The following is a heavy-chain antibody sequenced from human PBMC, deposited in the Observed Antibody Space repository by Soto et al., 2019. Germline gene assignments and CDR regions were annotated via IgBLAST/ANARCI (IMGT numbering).Heavy chain of an antibody. D-gene: IGHD7-27*01. CDR1: GESIGSGGHY. V-gene: IGHV4-31*03. CDR2: IYYSGST. J-gene: IGHJ4*02. CDR3: ARDQALAPTVWGY. Sequence: SETLSLTCSVSGESIGSGGHYWNWIRERPEKGLEWIGYIYYSGSTHYNPSPRSRLTISLDTSKKQFFLRLVSVTAADTALYYCARDQALAPTVWGYWGQGIQVTVSS.